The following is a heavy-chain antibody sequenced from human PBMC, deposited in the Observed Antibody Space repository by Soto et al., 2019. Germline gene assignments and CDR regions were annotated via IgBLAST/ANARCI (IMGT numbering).Heavy chain of an antibody. J-gene: IGHJ4*02. V-gene: IGHV1-69*01. CDR1: GGTFSSYA. Sequence: QVQLVQSGAEVKKPGSSVKVSCKASGGTFSSYAISWVRQAPGQGLEWMGGIIPIFGTANYAQKFQCRVTITADESTSTAYMELSSLSSEDTAVYYCARSGYYDSSGLKGGYFYYWGQGTLVTVSS. CDR2: IIPIFGTA. D-gene: IGHD3-22*01. CDR3: ARSGYYDSSGLKGGYFYY.